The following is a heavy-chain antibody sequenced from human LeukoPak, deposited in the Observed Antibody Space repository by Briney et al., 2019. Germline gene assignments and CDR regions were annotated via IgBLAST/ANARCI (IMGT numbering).Heavy chain of an antibody. CDR3: ARGRTYRSSSWFDP. J-gene: IGHJ5*02. V-gene: IGHV4-31*03. Sequence: SQTLSLTCTVSGGSISSGGYYWSWIRQHPGKGLEWIGYIYYSGSTYYNPSLKSRVTISVDTSKNQFSLKLSSVTAADTAVYYCARGRTYRSSSWFDPWGQGTLVTVSS. CDR2: IYYSGST. CDR1: GGSISSGGYY. D-gene: IGHD6-6*01.